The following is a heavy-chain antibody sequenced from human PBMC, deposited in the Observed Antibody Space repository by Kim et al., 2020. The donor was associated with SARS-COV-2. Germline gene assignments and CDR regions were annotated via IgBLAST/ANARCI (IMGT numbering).Heavy chain of an antibody. J-gene: IGHJ4*02. CDR1: GGSISSSSYY. D-gene: IGHD6-6*01. CDR2: IYYSGST. CDR3: AXXXXAARPMYYXXY. V-gene: IGHV4-39*01. Sequence: SETLSLTCTVSGGSISSSSYYWGWIRQPPGKGLEWIGSIYYSGSTYYNPPLKXXAXXXXDXXKNQFSLKLSSVTAAXXXXYXXAXXXXAARPMYYXXYWGXGT.